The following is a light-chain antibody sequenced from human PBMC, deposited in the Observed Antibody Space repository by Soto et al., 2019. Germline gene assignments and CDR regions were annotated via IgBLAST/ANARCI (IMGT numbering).Light chain of an antibody. CDR2: GNS. V-gene: IGLV1-40*01. CDR3: QSYDSSLSGSNVV. Sequence: QSALTQPPSVSGAPGQRVTISCTGSSSNIGAGYDVHWYQQLPGTAPKLLIYGNSNRPSGVPDLFSGSKSGTSASLAITGLQAEDEADYYCQSYDSSLSGSNVVFGGGTKLTVL. J-gene: IGLJ2*01. CDR1: SSNIGAGYD.